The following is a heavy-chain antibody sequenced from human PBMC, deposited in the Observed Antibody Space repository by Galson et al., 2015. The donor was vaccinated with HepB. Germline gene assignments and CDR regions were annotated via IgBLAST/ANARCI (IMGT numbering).Heavy chain of an antibody. J-gene: IGHJ6*03. CDR3: AKPGAGGPAASHFYYLDV. CDR2: ISGDSNYI. D-gene: IGHD2-2*01. CDR1: GFNFSPYS. Sequence: SLRLSCAVSGFNFSPYSMNWVRQAPGKGLEWVSFISGDSNYIYYADSVKGRFTVSRDNAKRSLYLHMNSLRAEDTAVYYCAKPGAGGPAASHFYYLDVWGNGTTVTVSS. V-gene: IGHV3-21*01.